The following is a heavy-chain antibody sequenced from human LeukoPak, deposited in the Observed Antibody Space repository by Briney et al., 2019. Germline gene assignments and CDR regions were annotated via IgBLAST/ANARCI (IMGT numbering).Heavy chain of an antibody. V-gene: IGHV3-23*01. Sequence: GGSLRLSCAASGFTFSSYAMSGVRQAPGKGLEWVSAISGSGGSTYYADSVKGRFTISRDNSKNTLYLQMNSLRAEDTAVYYCAKGTPMTTVTTSWDDAFDIWGQGTMVTVSS. J-gene: IGHJ3*02. CDR1: GFTFSSYA. D-gene: IGHD4-11*01. CDR3: AKGTPMTTVTTSWDDAFDI. CDR2: ISGSGGST.